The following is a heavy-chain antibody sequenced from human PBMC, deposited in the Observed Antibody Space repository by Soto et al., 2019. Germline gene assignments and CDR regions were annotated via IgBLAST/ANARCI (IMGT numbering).Heavy chain of an antibody. CDR2: LNPNSGDT. J-gene: IGHJ6*02. V-gene: IGHV1-2*02. Sequence: ASVKVSCKASGYTFTGYYMHWARQAPGQGLEWMGWLNPNSGDTNYAQKFPGRVTMTRDTSISTAYMELSRLRSDDTAVYYCARVAITPCGDKTLEYYYGMDVWGQGTTVTVSS. CDR3: ARVAITPCGDKTLEYYYGMDV. CDR1: GYTFTGYY. D-gene: IGHD1-20*01.